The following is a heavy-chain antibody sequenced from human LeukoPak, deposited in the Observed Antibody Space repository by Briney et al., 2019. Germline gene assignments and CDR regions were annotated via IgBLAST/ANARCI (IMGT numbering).Heavy chain of an antibody. Sequence: GGSLRLSCATSGFTFSSNAMHWVRQAPGKGLEWVAVVSYDGNNKYYADSVKGRFTISRDNSKNTLYLQMNSLRTEDTAVYYCARGSGSSAYYPVDYWGQGTLVTVSS. CDR2: VSYDGNNK. V-gene: IGHV3-30-3*01. CDR1: GFTFSSNA. D-gene: IGHD3-22*01. J-gene: IGHJ4*02. CDR3: ARGSGSSAYYPVDY.